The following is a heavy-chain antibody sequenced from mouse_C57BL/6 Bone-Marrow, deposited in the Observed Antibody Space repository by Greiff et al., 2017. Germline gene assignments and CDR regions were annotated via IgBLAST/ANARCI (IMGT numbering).Heavy chain of an antibody. CDR3: ARRDYGSSPLAMDY. Sequence: DVKLVESGGGLVQPGGSLKLSCAASGFTFSDYGMAWVRQAPRKGLEWVAFISNLAYSIYSADTVTGRFTISRENAKNTLYLEMSSLRSEDTAMYYCARRDYGSSPLAMDYWGQGTSVTVSS. J-gene: IGHJ4*01. D-gene: IGHD1-1*01. CDR2: ISNLAYSI. CDR1: GFTFSDYG. V-gene: IGHV5-15*04.